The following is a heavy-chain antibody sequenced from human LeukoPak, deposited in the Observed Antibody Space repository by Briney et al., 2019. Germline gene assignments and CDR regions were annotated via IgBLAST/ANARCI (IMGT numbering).Heavy chain of an antibody. J-gene: IGHJ4*02. Sequence: SETLSLTCAVYGGSFSGYYWSWIRQPPGKGLEWIGEINHSGSTNYNPSLKSRVTISVDTSKNQFSLKLSSVTAADTAVYYCARGGTLRYFGRRPFDYWGQGTLVTVSS. CDR2: INHSGST. D-gene: IGHD3-9*01. V-gene: IGHV4-34*01. CDR3: ARGGTLRYFGRRPFDY. CDR1: GGSFSGYY.